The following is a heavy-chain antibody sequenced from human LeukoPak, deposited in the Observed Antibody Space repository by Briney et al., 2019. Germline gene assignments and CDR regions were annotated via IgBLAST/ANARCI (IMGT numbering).Heavy chain of an antibody. CDR1: GGTFSCYA. D-gene: IGHD5-12*01. CDR2: IIPIFGTA. V-gene: IGHV1-69*05. Sequence: SVKVSCKASGGTFSCYAISWVRQAPGQGLEWMGRIIPIFGTANYAQKFQGRVTITTDESTSTAYMELSSLRSEDTAVYYCARDRGGYDPFDYWGQGTLVTVSS. CDR3: ARDRGGYDPFDY. J-gene: IGHJ4*02.